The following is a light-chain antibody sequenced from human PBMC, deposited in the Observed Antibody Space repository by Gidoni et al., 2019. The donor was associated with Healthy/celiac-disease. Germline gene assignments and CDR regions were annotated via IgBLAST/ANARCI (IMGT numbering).Light chain of an antibody. V-gene: IGLV2-14*01. CDR2: DVS. CDR1: SSDVGGYNY. J-gene: IGLJ2*01. CDR3: SSYTSSSPLVV. Sequence: QSALPQPASVSGSPGQSITISCTGTSSDVGGYNYVSWYQQHPGKAPKLMICDVSNRPSGVSNRFSGSKSGNTASLTISGLQAEDEADYYCSSYTSSSPLVVFGGGTKLTVL.